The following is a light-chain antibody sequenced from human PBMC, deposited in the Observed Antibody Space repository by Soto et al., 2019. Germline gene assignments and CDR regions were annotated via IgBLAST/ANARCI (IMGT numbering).Light chain of an antibody. V-gene: IGLV2-23*01. CDR3: CSYAGSSTYV. J-gene: IGLJ1*01. Sequence: QSALTQPASVSGSPGQSITISCTGTSSDVGSYNLVSWYQQHPGKATKLMIYEGSKRPSGVSYRFSGSKSGNTASLTISGLQAEDEADYYCCSYAGSSTYVFGTGTKVTVL. CDR2: EGS. CDR1: SSDVGSYNL.